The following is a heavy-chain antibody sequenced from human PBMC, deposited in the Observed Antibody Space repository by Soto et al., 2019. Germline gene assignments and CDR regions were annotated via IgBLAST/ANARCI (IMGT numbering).Heavy chain of an antibody. CDR2: MNTNSGGT. V-gene: IGHV1-2*02. J-gene: IGHJ4*02. Sequence: QVQLVQSGADVKKPGASVKVSCKTSGYTFSGYFMHWLRQAPGQGLEWMGWMNTNSGGTDYAQNFQGTVSMTWNTSISTAYMELSRLRSDDTAIYYCARGYYSSSWRVFDYWGQGTLVTVSS. CDR3: ARGYYSSSWRVFDY. D-gene: IGHD6-13*01. CDR1: GYTFSGYF.